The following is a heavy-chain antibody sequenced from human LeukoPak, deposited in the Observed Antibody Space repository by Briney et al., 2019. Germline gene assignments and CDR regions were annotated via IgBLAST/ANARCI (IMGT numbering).Heavy chain of an antibody. CDR2: ISGSGGST. V-gene: IGHV3-23*01. D-gene: IGHD6-6*01. Sequence: PGGSLRLSXAASGFTFSSYAMSWVRQAPGKGLEWVSAISGSGGSTYYADSVKGRFTISRDNSKNTLYLQMNGLRAEDTAVYYCAKDLYSSSSGWFDPWGQGTLVTVSS. CDR1: GFTFSSYA. CDR3: AKDLYSSSSGWFDP. J-gene: IGHJ5*02.